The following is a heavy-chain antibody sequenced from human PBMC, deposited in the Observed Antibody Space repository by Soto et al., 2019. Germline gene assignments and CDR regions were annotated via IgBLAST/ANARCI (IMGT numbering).Heavy chain of an antibody. CDR3: ARVARITICGVVINGYMDV. D-gene: IGHD3-3*01. J-gene: IGHJ6*03. CDR2: INSAGSST. CDR1: GFTFSSYW. V-gene: IGHV3-74*01. Sequence: EVQLVESGGGLVQPGGSLRLSCAASGFTFSSYWMHWVRQAPGKGLVWVSRINSAGSSTSYADSVKGRFTISRDNAKNTLYLQMNSLRAEDTSVYYCARVARITICGVVINGYMDVWGKGTTVTVSS.